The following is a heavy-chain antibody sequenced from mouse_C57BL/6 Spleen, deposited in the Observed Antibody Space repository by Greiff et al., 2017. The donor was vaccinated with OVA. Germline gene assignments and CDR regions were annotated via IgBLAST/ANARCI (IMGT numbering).Heavy chain of an antibody. J-gene: IGHJ3*01. V-gene: IGHV5-17*01. CDR3: ARDYDYDGFAY. Sequence: DVKLVESGGGLVKPGGSLKLSCAASGFTFSDYGMHWVRQAPETGLAWVAYISSGSSTIYYADTVKGRFTISRDNAKNTLFLQMTSLRSEDTAMYYCARDYDYDGFAYWGQGTLVTVSA. CDR1: GFTFSDYG. CDR2: ISSGSSTI. D-gene: IGHD2-4*01.